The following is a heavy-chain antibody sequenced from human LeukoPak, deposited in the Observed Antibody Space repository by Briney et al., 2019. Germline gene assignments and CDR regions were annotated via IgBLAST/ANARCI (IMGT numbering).Heavy chain of an antibody. V-gene: IGHV4-38-2*02. CDR3: ARTETNTSWSPDFDS. CDR2: INHSGRT. CDR1: DHSISISSGYY. D-gene: IGHD2-2*01. J-gene: IGHJ4*02. Sequence: SETLSLTCTVSDHSISISSGYYWAWIRQPPGKGLEWIEEINHSGRTNYNPSLKSRVTISVDTSKNQFSLKVTSVTAADTAVYYCARTETNTSWSPDFDSWGQGTLVTVSS.